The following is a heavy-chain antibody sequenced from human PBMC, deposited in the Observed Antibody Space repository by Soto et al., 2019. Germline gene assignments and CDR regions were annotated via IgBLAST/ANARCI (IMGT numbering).Heavy chain of an antibody. J-gene: IGHJ4*02. V-gene: IGHV4-4*07. CDR3: ARGPGGFGDFSLDY. Sequence: QVQLQASGPGLVKPSETLSLSCGVSGGSIRQYYWSWIRQTAGKGLEWIGRIYIGGSTNYNPSLESRVTRTVDTSNNQFSLERSSVTATDTAVYYCARGPGGFGDFSLDYWGQGTLVTVSS. D-gene: IGHD3-10*01. CDR1: GGSIRQYY. CDR2: IYIGGST.